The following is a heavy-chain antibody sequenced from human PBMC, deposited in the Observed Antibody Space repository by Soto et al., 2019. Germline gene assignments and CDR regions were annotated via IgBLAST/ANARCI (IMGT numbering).Heavy chain of an antibody. V-gene: IGHV4-34*01. CDR2: INHPGGT. D-gene: IGHD3-3*01. J-gene: IGHJ5*01. Sequence: RQLPGTGLEWLGAINHPGGTHYNPSLKSRVTMSVDTSKNQFSLSLSSVTAAETAIYYCATRITVFGLLFPPFASSGHGTQLTVS. CDR3: ATRITVFGLLFPPFAS.